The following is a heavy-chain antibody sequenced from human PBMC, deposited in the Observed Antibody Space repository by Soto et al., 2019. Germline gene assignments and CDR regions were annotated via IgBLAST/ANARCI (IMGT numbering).Heavy chain of an antibody. Sequence: QVQLVQSGAEVKKPGASVKVSCKASGYTFTSYYMHWVRQAPGQGLEWMGIINPSGGSTSYAQKFQGRVTMTRDTSTSTVYMELSSLRSEDTAVYYGARDRSDSSGYTGMDVWGQGTTVTVSS. V-gene: IGHV1-46*03. J-gene: IGHJ6*02. CDR2: INPSGGST. D-gene: IGHD3-22*01. CDR3: ARDRSDSSGYTGMDV. CDR1: GYTFTSYY.